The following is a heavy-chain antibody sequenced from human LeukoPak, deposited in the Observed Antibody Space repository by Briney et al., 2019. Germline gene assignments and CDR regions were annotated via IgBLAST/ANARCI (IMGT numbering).Heavy chain of an antibody. D-gene: IGHD3-3*01. J-gene: IGHJ3*02. CDR3: ARGLTYYDFWSGHDAFDI. V-gene: IGHV1-2*02. Sequence: ASVKVSCKASGYTFTGHYMHWVRQAPGQGLEWMGWINPNSGVTNYAQKFQGRVTITRNTSISTAYMELSSLRSEDTAVYYCARGLTYYDFWSGHDAFDIWGQGTMVTVSS. CDR2: INPNSGVT. CDR1: GYTFTGHY.